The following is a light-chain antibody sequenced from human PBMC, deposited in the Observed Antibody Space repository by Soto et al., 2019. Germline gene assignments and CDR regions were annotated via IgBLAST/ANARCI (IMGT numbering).Light chain of an antibody. J-gene: IGKJ5*01. CDR3: QQYDNFPIT. CDR1: HDIINF. CDR2: GAS. V-gene: IGKV1-33*01. Sequence: DIPMTQSPSSLSASVGDRVTITCQASHDIINFLNWYQQKPGKAPKVLIYGASNLETGVPSRFSGSGSGTHFTFTISSLQPEDFATYYCQQYDNFPITFGQGTRLEIK.